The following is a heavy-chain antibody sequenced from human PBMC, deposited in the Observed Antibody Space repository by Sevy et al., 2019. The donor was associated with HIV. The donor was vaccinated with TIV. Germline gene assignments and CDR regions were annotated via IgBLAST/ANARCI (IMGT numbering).Heavy chain of an antibody. V-gene: IGHV3-74*01. Sequence: GGSLRLSCAASGFTFSSYWMHWVRQAPGKGLVWVSRINSDGSSTNYADSGKGRFTISRDNAKNTLYLQMNSLRAEDTAVYYCAREYSGTYYYFDYWGQGTLVTVSS. D-gene: IGHD1-26*01. CDR1: GFTFSSYW. CDR3: AREYSGTYYYFDY. CDR2: INSDGSST. J-gene: IGHJ4*02.